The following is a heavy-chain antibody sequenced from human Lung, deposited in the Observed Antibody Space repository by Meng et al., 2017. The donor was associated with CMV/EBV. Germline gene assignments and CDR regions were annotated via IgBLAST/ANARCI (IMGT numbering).Heavy chain of an antibody. D-gene: IGHD4-17*01. CDR3: ARDGRGSRATGYGDHFDY. CDR2: ISSSSSYI. J-gene: IGHJ4*02. Sequence: GESXKISCAASGFTFSSYSMNWVRQAPGKGLEWVSSISSSSSYIYYADAVKGRFTISRDNDKNSLYLQMNSLRAEDTAVYYCARDGRGSRATGYGDHFDYXGQGXLVTVSS. V-gene: IGHV3-21*01. CDR1: GFTFSSYS.